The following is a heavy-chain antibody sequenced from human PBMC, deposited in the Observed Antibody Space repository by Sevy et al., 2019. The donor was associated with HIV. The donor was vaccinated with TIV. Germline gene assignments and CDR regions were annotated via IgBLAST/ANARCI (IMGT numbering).Heavy chain of an antibody. V-gene: IGHV4-59*01. CDR1: GGSISAYY. Sequence: SETLSLTCTVSGGSISAYYWSWIRQPPGKPLEYIGYIYYTGSTNYNPSLKSLVTISVDTSKNQFSLKLNSVNAADTAVYFCARAPPVRSGDDSLNWFDPCGQGTLVTVSS. CDR3: ARAPPVRSGDDSLNWFDP. D-gene: IGHD5-12*01. CDR2: IYYTGST. J-gene: IGHJ5*02.